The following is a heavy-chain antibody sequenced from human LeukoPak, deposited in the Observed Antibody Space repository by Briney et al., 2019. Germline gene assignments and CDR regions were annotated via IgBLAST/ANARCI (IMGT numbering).Heavy chain of an antibody. Sequence: GESLRLSCAASGFTFKKYWMNWVRQAPGKGLEWVSSISTTSTYISYADSVKGRFTISRDNAKNSLFLQMNSLRAEDTAVYYCTKTRMYNYDSRDFDYWGQGTLVTVSS. CDR1: GFTFKKYW. CDR3: TKTRMYNYDSRDFDY. V-gene: IGHV3-21*01. D-gene: IGHD3-22*01. J-gene: IGHJ4*02. CDR2: ISTTSTYI.